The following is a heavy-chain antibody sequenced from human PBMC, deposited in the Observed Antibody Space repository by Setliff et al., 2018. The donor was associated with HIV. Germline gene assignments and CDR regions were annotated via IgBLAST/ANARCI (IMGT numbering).Heavy chain of an antibody. J-gene: IGHJ1*01. CDR1: GGSSSSRSYY. D-gene: IGHD2-15*01. V-gene: IGHV4-39*07. CDR2: IYSSGST. Sequence: LSLTCTVSGGSSSSRSYYWGLIRQPPGKGLECMGSIYSSGSTYYNPSLKSRVTISVDTSKKQFSLMLRAVTAADTAVYYCARDGRHDRNRWYVTHQYFNYWGQGTLVTVSS. CDR3: ARDGRHDRNRWYVTHQYFNY.